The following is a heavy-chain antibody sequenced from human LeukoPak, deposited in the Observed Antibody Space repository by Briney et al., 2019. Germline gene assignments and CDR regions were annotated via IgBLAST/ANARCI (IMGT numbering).Heavy chain of an antibody. Sequence: PGGSLRLSCAASGFTFSSYAMHWVRQAPGKGLEWVAVISYDGSNKYYADSVKGRFTISRDNSKNTLYLQMNSLKPEDTAVYYCARDAVQLERRYRFDPRGQGTLVTVSS. J-gene: IGHJ5*02. D-gene: IGHD1-1*01. CDR1: GFTFSSYA. CDR3: ARDAVQLERRYRFDP. V-gene: IGHV3-30-3*01. CDR2: ISYDGSNK.